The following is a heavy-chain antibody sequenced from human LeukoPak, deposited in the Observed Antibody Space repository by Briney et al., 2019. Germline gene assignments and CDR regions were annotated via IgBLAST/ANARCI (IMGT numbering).Heavy chain of an antibody. D-gene: IGHD2-15*01. CDR3: ARDGYCSGGSCHPFDF. CDR2: ISSSGSTR. Sequence: GGSLRLSCAASGFTFSSYEMNWVRQAPGKGLEWVSYISSSGSTRYYADSVKGRFTISRDNAKNSLYLQLNSLGAEDTAVYYCARDGYCSGGSCHPFDFWGQGTLVTVSS. V-gene: IGHV3-48*03. CDR1: GFTFSSYE. J-gene: IGHJ4*02.